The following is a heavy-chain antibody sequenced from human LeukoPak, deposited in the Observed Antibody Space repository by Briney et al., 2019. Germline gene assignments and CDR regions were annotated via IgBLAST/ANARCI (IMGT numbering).Heavy chain of an antibody. D-gene: IGHD3-3*01. Sequence: GASVKVSCKASGYTFTGYYMHWVRQAPGQGLEWMGRINPNSGGTNYAQKFQGRVTMTRDTSISTAYMELSRLRSDDTAVYYCARDPGPHYDFWSGRHHMDVWGQGTTVTVSS. CDR1: GYTFTGYY. CDR2: INPNSGGT. V-gene: IGHV1-2*06. J-gene: IGHJ6*02. CDR3: ARDPGPHYDFWSGRHHMDV.